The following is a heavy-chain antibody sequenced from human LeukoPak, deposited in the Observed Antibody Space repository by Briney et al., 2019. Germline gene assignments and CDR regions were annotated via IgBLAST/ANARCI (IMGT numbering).Heavy chain of an antibody. J-gene: IGHJ4*02. D-gene: IGHD3-10*01. V-gene: IGHV4-59*01. CDR1: GGSISSYY. CDR3: ARSEGITMVRGVYFDY. CDR2: IYYSGST. Sequence: PSETLSLTCTVSGGSISSYYWSWIRQPPGKGLEWIGSIYYSGSTNYNPSLKSRVTISVDTSKNQFSLKLSSVTAADTAVYYCARSEGITMVRGVYFDYWGQGTLVTVSS.